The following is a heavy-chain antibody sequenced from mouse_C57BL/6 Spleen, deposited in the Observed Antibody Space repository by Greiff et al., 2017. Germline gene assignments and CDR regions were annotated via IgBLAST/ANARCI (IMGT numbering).Heavy chain of an antibody. D-gene: IGHD6-1*01. Sequence: QVQPKESGAELVRPGTSVKVSCKASGYAFTNYLIEWVKQRPGQGLEWIGVINPGSGGTNYNEKFKGKATLTADKSSSTAYMQLSSLTSEDSAVYFGARSGGHDRGYWYFDVWGTGTTVTVSS. CDR2: INPGSGGT. V-gene: IGHV1-54*01. CDR3: ARSGGHDRGYWYFDV. CDR1: GYAFTNYL. J-gene: IGHJ1*03.